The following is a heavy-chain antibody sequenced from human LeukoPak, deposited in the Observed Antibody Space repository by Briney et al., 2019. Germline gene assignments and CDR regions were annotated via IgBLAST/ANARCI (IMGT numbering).Heavy chain of an antibody. CDR3: AREGRDGSFYYHDY. CDR2: IYYSGTS. CDR1: GGSISRSSHY. J-gene: IGHJ4*02. D-gene: IGHD3-22*01. Sequence: SSETLSLTCTVSGGSISRSSHYWGWIRQPPWKGLEWLGSIYYSGTSYYNPSLKSRVTIAVDTSKNQFSLKLSSVTAADTAVYYCAREGRDGSFYYHDYWGQGTLVTVSS. V-gene: IGHV4-39*07.